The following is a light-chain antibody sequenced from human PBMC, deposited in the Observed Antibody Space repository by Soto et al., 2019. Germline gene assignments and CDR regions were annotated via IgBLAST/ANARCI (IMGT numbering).Light chain of an antibody. Sequence: QSALTQPASVSGSPGQSITISCAGTSSDIGAYKYVSWYQQHPGKAPKLLIHDVSNRPSGVSNRFSGSKSGNTASLTISGLQAEDEADYYCSSHTSTTLVVFGGGTKLTVL. V-gene: IGLV2-14*01. CDR3: SSHTSTTLVV. CDR1: SSDIGAYKY. CDR2: DVS. J-gene: IGLJ2*01.